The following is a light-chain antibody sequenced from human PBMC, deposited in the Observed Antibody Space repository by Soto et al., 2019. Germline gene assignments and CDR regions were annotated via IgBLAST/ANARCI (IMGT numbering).Light chain of an antibody. CDR3: QTYDSAPTWT. Sequence: DIQMTQSPSSLSASVGDRVTITCRAGQGIANSLAWYQQKPGKAPKLLIYAASTLQSGVPSRFSGSGSGTDFTLTISSLQPEDVATYYCQTYDSAPTWTFGQGTKVDIK. V-gene: IGKV1-27*01. CDR2: AAS. J-gene: IGKJ1*01. CDR1: QGIANS.